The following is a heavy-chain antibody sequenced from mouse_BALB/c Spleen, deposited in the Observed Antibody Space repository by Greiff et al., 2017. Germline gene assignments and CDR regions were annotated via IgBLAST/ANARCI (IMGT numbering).Heavy chain of an antibody. Sequence: EVKVVESGGGLVKPGGSLKLSCAASGFTFSDYYMYWVRQTPEKRLEWVATISDGGSYTYYPDSVKGRFTISRDNAKNNLYLQMSSLKSEDTAMYYCARAYDGRDYFDYWGQGTTLTVSS. CDR3: ARAYDGRDYFDY. CDR2: ISDGGSYT. D-gene: IGHD2-3*01. CDR1: GFTFSDYY. V-gene: IGHV5-4*02. J-gene: IGHJ2*01.